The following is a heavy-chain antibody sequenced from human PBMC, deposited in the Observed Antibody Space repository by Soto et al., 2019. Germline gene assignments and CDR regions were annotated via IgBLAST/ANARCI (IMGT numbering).Heavy chain of an antibody. J-gene: IGHJ5*02. CDR1: GGSFSGYY. Sequence: QVQLQQWGAGLLKPSETLSLTCAVYGGSFSGYYWSWIRQPPGKGLEWIGEINHSGSTNYNPSLKSRVTISVDTSKNQFSLKLSSVTAADTAVYYCARKGYGSGSYYTPWGQGTLVTVSS. D-gene: IGHD3-10*01. CDR3: ARKGYGSGSYYTP. V-gene: IGHV4-34*01. CDR2: INHSGST.